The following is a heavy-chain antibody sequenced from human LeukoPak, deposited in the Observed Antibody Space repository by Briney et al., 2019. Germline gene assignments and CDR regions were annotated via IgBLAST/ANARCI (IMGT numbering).Heavy chain of an antibody. CDR1: GFTFSSYS. J-gene: IGHJ4*02. CDR2: ISSSSSYI. D-gene: IGHD2-21*02. Sequence: GGSLRLSCAASGFTFSSYSMNWVRQAPGKGLEWVSSISSSSSYIYYADSVKGRFTISRDNAENSLYLQMNSLRAEDTAVYYCARDRSVVVTAIFDYWGQGTLVTVSS. CDR3: ARDRSVVVTAIFDY. V-gene: IGHV3-21*01.